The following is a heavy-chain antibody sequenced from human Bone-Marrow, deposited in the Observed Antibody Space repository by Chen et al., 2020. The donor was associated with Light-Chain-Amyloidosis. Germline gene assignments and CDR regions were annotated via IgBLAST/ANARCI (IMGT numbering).Heavy chain of an antibody. CDR3: AKSNSLDVCPDDYFTMDV. D-gene: IGHD1-1*01. J-gene: IGHJ6*02. V-gene: IGHV1-18*01. Sequence: GITWLRQAPGQGLEWVGWISAFNGQTTYGRKVQGRVTMTTDTSTTTAHMELRSLRPDDTAIYYCAKSNSLDVCPDDYFTMDVWGQGTAVTVSS. CDR1: G. CDR2: ISAFNGQT.